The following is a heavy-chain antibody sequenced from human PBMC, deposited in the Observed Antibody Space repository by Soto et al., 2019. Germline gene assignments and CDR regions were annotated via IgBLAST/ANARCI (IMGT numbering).Heavy chain of an antibody. Sequence: ASVKVSCKASGFTFSTNDINWVRQAPGQGLQWMGWMNADVDATDSPQEFKGRVTMTWNASISTAYMELSNLKSDDTAVYYCAREVVDGSSLWLDPWGQGTLVTVSS. CDR1: GFTFSTND. D-gene: IGHD3-10*01. J-gene: IGHJ5*02. CDR2: MNADVDAT. CDR3: AREVVDGSSLWLDP. V-gene: IGHV1-8*01.